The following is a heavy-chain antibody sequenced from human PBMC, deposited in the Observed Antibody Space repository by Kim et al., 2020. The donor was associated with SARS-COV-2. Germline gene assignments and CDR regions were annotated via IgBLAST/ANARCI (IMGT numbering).Heavy chain of an antibody. Sequence: ASVKVSCKASGYTFTGYYMHWVRQAPGQGLEWMGRINPNSGGTNYAQKFQGRVTMTRDTSISTAYMELSRLRSDDTAVYYCARRGPCGGEWLSDYYYYMDVWGKGTTVTVSS. D-gene: IGHD3-3*01. V-gene: IGHV1-2*06. J-gene: IGHJ6*03. CDR2: INPNSGGT. CDR1: GYTFTGYY. CDR3: ARRGPCGGEWLSDYYYYMDV.